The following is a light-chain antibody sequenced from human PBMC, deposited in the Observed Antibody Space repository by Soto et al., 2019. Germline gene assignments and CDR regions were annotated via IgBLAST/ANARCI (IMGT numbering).Light chain of an antibody. J-gene: IGLJ1*01. V-gene: IGLV2-14*01. CDR3: SSYTSSSTLYV. CDR1: SSDVGGYNY. Sequence: QSALTQPASVSGSPGQSITISCTGTSSDVGGYNYVSWYQQHPGKAPKLMIYDVSKRPSGVSNRFSGSKSGNTASLTISGLQVEDEADYYCSSYTSSSTLYVFGTGTKLSVL. CDR2: DVS.